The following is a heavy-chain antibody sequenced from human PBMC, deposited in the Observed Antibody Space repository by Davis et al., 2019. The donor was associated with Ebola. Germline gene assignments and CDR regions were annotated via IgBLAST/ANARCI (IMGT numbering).Heavy chain of an antibody. CDR1: GVSISSYY. D-gene: IGHD3-22*01. V-gene: IGHV4-59*01. CDR2: LYDGGST. Sequence: PSETLSLTCTVSGVSISSYYWSWIRQPPGRGLEWIGYLYDGGSTNYNPTLKSRVTISADTSKNEFSLKLRSVTAADTAVYYCARVSEYDSSGLSDYWGREPWSPSPQ. CDR3: ARVSEYDSSGLSDY. J-gene: IGHJ4*02.